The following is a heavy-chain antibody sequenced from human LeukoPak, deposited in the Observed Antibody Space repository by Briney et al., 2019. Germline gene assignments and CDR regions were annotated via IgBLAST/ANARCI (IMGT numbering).Heavy chain of an antibody. V-gene: IGHV1-69*04. Sequence: SLKVSCKASGGTFSSYAISWVRQAPGQGLEWMGRIIPVLGTANYAQKFQGRVTITADKSTSTAYMELSSLRSEDTAVYYCARSTTVVTPTDYWGQGTLVTVSS. J-gene: IGHJ4*02. CDR2: IIPVLGTA. CDR1: GGTFSSYA. D-gene: IGHD4-23*01. CDR3: ARSTTVVTPTDY.